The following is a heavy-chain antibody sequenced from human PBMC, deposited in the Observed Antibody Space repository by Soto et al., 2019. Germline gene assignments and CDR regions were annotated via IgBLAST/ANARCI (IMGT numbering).Heavy chain of an antibody. J-gene: IGHJ4*02. D-gene: IGHD3-22*01. CDR3: AREKSSGYYYDY. V-gene: IGHV1-8*01. Sequence: QVQLVQSGAEVKKPGASVKVSCKASGYTFTSYDIKWVRQATGQGLEWMGWMNPNSANTAYAQKFQGRVTMTRNTSISTAYMELSSLRSEDTAVYYCAREKSSGYYYDYWGQGTLVTVSS. CDR2: MNPNSANT. CDR1: GYTFTSYD.